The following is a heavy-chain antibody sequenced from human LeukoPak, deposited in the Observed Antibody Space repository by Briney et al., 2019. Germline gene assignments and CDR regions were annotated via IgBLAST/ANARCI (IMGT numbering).Heavy chain of an antibody. Sequence: SETLSLTCFVSGDSITSRSFYWGWIRQPPGKNLEWIGNVYYNGRTSYNPSLKSRVTISVDTSKRQFSLKLSSMTAADTAVYYCARIRGTFYFYYYMDVWGKGTTVTVSS. CDR1: GDSITSRSFY. CDR2: VYYNGRT. V-gene: IGHV4-39*07. D-gene: IGHD3-3*02. J-gene: IGHJ6*03. CDR3: ARIRGTFYFYYYMDV.